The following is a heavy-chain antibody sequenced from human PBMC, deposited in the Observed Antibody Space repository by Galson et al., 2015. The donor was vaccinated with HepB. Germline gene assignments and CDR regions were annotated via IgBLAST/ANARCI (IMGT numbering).Heavy chain of an antibody. CDR2: IIPIFGTA. CDR3: ARVDSSGYYYPFSLAFDI. D-gene: IGHD3-22*01. J-gene: IGHJ3*02. Sequence: SVKVSCKASGGTFSSYAISWVRQAPGQGLEWMGGIIPIFGTANYAQKFQGRVTITADESTSTAYMELSSLRSEDTAVYYCARVDSSGYYYPFSLAFDIWGQGTMVTVSS. V-gene: IGHV1-69*13. CDR1: GGTFSSYA.